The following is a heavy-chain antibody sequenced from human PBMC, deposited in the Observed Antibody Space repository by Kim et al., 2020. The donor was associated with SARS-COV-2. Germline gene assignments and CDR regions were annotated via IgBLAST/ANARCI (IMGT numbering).Heavy chain of an antibody. Sequence: SETLSLTCAVYGGSFSGYYWSWIRQPPGKGLEWIGEISHGGSTNYNPSLKSRVTISVDRSKNQFSLQLTTLTAADTAVYYCARVAQEGSLVLWVRGDLV. J-gene: IGHJ4*02. CDR1: GGSFSGYY. D-gene: IGHD2-15*01. CDR2: ISHGGST. V-gene: IGHV4-34*01. CDR3: ARVAQEGSLVL.